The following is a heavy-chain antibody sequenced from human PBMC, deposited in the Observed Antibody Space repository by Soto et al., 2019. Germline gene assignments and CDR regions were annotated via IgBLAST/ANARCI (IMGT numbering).Heavy chain of an antibody. CDR1: GFTFSSNG. CDR2: IWYDGSNK. D-gene: IGHD3-10*01. CDR3: ARDPGLPETDSYYCYSMDV. J-gene: IGHJ6*02. Sequence: QVQLVESGGGVVQPGRSLRLSCATSGFTFSSNGMHWVRQAPGKGLEWVAVIWYDGSNKYYADSVKGRFTISRDNSKNTLYLQMNSLRAEDTAVYYCARDPGLPETDSYYCYSMDVWGQGTTVTVS. V-gene: IGHV3-33*01.